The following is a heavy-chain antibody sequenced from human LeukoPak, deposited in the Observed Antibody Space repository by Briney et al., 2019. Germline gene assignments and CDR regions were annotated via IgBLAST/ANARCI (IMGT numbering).Heavy chain of an antibody. CDR1: GYSISSGYY. J-gene: IGHJ3*02. Sequence: PSETLSLTCAASGYSISSGYYWGWIRQPPGKGLEWIGSIYHSGSTYYNPSPKSRVTISVDTSKNQFSLKLSSVTAADTAVYYCARGFSGYSPLRRAFDIWGQGTMVTVSS. D-gene: IGHD5-18*01. CDR2: IYHSGST. V-gene: IGHV4-38-2*01. CDR3: ARGFSGYSPLRRAFDI.